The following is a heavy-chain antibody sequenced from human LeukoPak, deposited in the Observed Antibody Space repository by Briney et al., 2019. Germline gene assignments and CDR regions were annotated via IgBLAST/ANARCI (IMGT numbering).Heavy chain of an antibody. CDR1: GDSITSSSFY. Sequence: SETLSLTCSVSGDSITSSSFYWGWLRQPPGKGLEWIGNIYHSGSTYYNPSLKSRVTISGDTSKNQFSLKLRSVTAADTAVYYCARALERYYYDSSGYYAHFDYWGQGTLVTVSS. J-gene: IGHJ4*02. CDR3: ARALERYYYDSSGYYAHFDY. CDR2: IYHSGST. V-gene: IGHV4-39*01. D-gene: IGHD3-22*01.